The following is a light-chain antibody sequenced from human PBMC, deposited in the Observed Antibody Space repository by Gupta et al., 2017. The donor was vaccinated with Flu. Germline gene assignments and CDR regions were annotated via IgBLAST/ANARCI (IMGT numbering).Light chain of an antibody. Sequence: PVTLGQPASISCRSSQSLVHSNGNTYLDWFQQRPGQSPRRLIYRVSNRDCGGPDRFSGSGSGTDFTLKSSRGEAEDVGVYYVRQGKHLPTLGQGTKVEIK. V-gene: IGKV2-30*02. CDR3: RQGKHLPT. CDR2: RVS. J-gene: IGKJ1*01. CDR1: QSLVHSNGNTY.